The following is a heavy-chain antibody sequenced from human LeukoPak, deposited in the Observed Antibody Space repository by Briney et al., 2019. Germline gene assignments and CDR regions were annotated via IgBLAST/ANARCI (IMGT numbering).Heavy chain of an antibody. D-gene: IGHD1-26*01. V-gene: IGHV5-51*01. CDR1: EYSFPNYC. J-gene: IGHJ4*02. CDR3: ARGANSGSYSHFGY. Sequence: GESLKISCKHSEYSFPNYCVGWVRQMPGKGLEWMGIIYPDDSDTRYSPSFQGRVTISADKSINTAYLEWSSLKASGTAMYYCARGANSGSYSHFGYWGQGTLVTVSS. CDR2: IYPDDSDT.